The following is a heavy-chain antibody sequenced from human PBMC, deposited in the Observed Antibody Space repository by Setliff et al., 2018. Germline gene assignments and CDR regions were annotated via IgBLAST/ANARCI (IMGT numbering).Heavy chain of an antibody. Sequence: GGSLRLSCAASGFTFSASTMNWVRQAPGKGLEWVSSISGSSSNFIYYADSVKGRFTISRDNAKNSLFLQMDNLRAEDTAVYYCARGNFYYFDRTGRGPNWFDPWGQGTLVTVSS. CDR3: ARGNFYYFDRTGRGPNWFDP. J-gene: IGHJ5*02. V-gene: IGHV3-21*01. CDR1: GFTFSAST. D-gene: IGHD3-22*01. CDR2: ISGSSSNFI.